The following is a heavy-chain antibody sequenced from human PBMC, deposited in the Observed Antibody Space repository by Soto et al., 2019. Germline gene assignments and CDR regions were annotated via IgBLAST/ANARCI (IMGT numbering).Heavy chain of an antibody. Sequence: QVQLQQWGAGLLKPSETLSLTCAVYGGSFSGYYWSWIRQPPGKGLEWIGEINHSGSTNYNPSLTSRVTISVDTSKNQFSLKLSSVTAADTAVYYCARASDILTGYSLPGYYYYGMDVWGQGTTVTVSS. J-gene: IGHJ6*02. CDR2: INHSGST. V-gene: IGHV4-34*01. CDR3: ARASDILTGYSLPGYYYYGMDV. D-gene: IGHD3-9*01. CDR1: GGSFSGYY.